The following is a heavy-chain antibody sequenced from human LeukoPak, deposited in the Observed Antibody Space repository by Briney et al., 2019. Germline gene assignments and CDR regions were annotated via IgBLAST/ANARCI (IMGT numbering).Heavy chain of an antibody. CDR3: ARWRGDDSSGYYNNLKTYYFDY. CDR1: GYTFTSYG. D-gene: IGHD3-22*01. J-gene: IGHJ4*02. CDR2: ISGYNGNT. V-gene: IGHV1-18*01. Sequence: GASVKVSCKASGYTFTSYGISWVRQAPGQGLEWMGWISGYNGNTNYAQKLQGRVTMTTDTSTSTAYMELRSLRSDDTAVYYCARWRGDDSSGYYNNLKTYYFDYWGQGTLVTVSS.